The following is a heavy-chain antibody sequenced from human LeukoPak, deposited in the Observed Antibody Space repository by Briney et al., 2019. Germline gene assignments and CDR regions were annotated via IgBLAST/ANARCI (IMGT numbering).Heavy chain of an antibody. V-gene: IGHV3-30*02. CDR2: IRYDGSNK. CDR3: AKDKAPNYYDSSGYYGFRNYYYGMDV. CDR1: GFTFSSYG. Sequence: GGSLRLSCAASGFTFSSYGMHWVRQAPGKGLEWVAFIRYDGSNKYYADSVKGRFTISRDNSKNALYLQMNSLRAEDTAVYYCAKDKAPNYYDSSGYYGFRNYYYGMDVWGQGTTVTVSS. D-gene: IGHD3-22*01. J-gene: IGHJ6*02.